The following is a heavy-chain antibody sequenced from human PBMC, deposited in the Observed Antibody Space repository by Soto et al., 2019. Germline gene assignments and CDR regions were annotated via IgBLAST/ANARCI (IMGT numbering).Heavy chain of an antibody. D-gene: IGHD3-22*01. Sequence: ASVKVSCKASGGTFSSYAISWVRQAPGQGLEWMGGIIPIFGTANYAQKFQGRVTITADDSTSTAYMELSSLRSEDTAVYYCAREGGRRAGGYYYDSSGYYNNWFDPWGQGTLVTVSS. CDR2: IIPIFGTA. J-gene: IGHJ5*02. CDR1: GGTFSSYA. CDR3: AREGGRRAGGYYYDSSGYYNNWFDP. V-gene: IGHV1-69*13.